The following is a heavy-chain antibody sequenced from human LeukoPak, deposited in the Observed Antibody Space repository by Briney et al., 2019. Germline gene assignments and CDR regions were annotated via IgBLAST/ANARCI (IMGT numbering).Heavy chain of an antibody. CDR1: GGCISSYY. J-gene: IGHJ5*02. CDR3: ARRTGIAVAGRFDP. CDR2: IYYSGST. D-gene: IGHD6-19*01. V-gene: IGHV4-59*08. Sequence: PSETLSLTCTVSGGCISSYYWSWIRQPPGKGLEWIGYIYYSGSTNYNPSLKSRVTISVDTSKNQFSLKLSSVTAADTAVYYCARRTGIAVAGRFDPWGQGTLVTVSS.